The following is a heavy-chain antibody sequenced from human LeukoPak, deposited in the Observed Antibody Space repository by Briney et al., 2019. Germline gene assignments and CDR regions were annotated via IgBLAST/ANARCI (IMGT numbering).Heavy chain of an antibody. V-gene: IGHV3-23*01. CDR2: INNSGGST. J-gene: IGHJ4*02. D-gene: IGHD3-10*01. CDR1: GFTFSTYA. Sequence: GGSLRLSCAASGFTFSTYAMSWVRQAPGKGLEWVSGINNSGGSTYYADSVKGRFTISRDNSKNTLYLQMNSLRAEDTAVYYCAKDNDYYGSGPFDYWGQGTLVTVSS. CDR3: AKDNDYYGSGPFDY.